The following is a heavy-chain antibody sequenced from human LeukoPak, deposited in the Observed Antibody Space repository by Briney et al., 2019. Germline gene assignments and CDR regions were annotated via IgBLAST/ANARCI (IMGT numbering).Heavy chain of an antibody. V-gene: IGHV4-31*03. J-gene: IGHJ6*03. CDR1: GGSISSGGYY. Sequence: SETLSLTCTVSGGSISSGGYYWSWIRQHPGKGLEWIGYIYYSGSTYYNPSLKSRVTIPVDTSKNQFSLKLSSVTAADTAVYYCARAAPYFLRYYYYYMDVWGKGTTVTVSS. CDR3: ARAAPYFLRYYYYYMDV. D-gene: IGHD2-15*01. CDR2: IYYSGST.